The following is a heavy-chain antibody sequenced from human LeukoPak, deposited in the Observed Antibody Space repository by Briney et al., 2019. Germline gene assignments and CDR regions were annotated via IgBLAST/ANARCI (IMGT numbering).Heavy chain of an antibody. J-gene: IGHJ4*02. CDR1: GFTFSTSA. Sequence: PGGSLRLSCAASGFTFSTSAMTWVRQAPGKGLEWVSGISGSGVTDYADSVKGRFTISRDNSKNTLYLQMNSLRAEDTAVYYCTTDGKPTVTSFDYWGQGTLVTVSS. V-gene: IGHV3-23*01. D-gene: IGHD4-17*01. CDR3: TTDGKPTVTSFDY. CDR2: ISGSGVT.